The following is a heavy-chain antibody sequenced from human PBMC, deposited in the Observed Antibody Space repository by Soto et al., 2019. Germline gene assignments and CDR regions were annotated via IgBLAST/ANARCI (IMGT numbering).Heavy chain of an antibody. D-gene: IGHD3-10*02. J-gene: IGHJ6*02. CDR1: GFTFSGDA. CDR2: ISTTSTYI. Sequence: EVQLVESGGCLVKPGGSLRLSCAASGFTFSGDAMNCVRQSTGKVLEWVSSISTTSTYIYYAVSVKGRFTISRDNANNSLHLQMNDLRAEDTAVYYCTRDYVMDVWGQGTTVTVSS. V-gene: IGHV3-21*01. CDR3: TRDYVMDV.